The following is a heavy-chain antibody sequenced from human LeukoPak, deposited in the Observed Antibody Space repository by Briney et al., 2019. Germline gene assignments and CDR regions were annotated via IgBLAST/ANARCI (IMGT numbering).Heavy chain of an antibody. CDR3: ARYKSSGWFLPRDDAFDI. CDR1: GGSVSSGRYY. Sequence: SETLSLTCTVSGGSVSSGRYYWRWIRQPPGKGRERNGYIYYSGSTNYNPSLKSRVTISVDTSKNQFSLKLSSVTAAHTAVYYCARYKSSGWFLPRDDAFDIWGQGTMVTVSS. J-gene: IGHJ3*02. CDR2: IYYSGST. D-gene: IGHD6-19*01. V-gene: IGHV4-61*01.